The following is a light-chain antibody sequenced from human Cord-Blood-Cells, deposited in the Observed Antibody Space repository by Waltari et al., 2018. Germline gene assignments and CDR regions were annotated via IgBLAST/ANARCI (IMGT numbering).Light chain of an antibody. CDR2: EVS. CDR3: SSYTSSSTLGV. Sequence: SALTQPASVSGSPGQSITIPCTGTSSDVGGYNYVSWYQQHPGKAPKLMIYEVSNRPSGVSNRVSGSKAGNTAALTISGLQAEDEADYYCSSYTSSSTLGVFGGGTKLTVL. CDR1: SSDVGGYNY. V-gene: IGLV2-14*01. J-gene: IGLJ2*01.